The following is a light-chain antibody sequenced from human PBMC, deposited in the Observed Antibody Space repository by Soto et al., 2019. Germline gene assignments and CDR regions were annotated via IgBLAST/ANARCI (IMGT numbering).Light chain of an antibody. Sequence: QSALTQPASVSGSPGQSITISCTGTSSDVGSYNLVSWYQQHPGKAPKLMIYEGSKRPSGVSNRFSGSKSGNTASLTISGLQAEDEADYYCCSYAGSSIYVVFGGGTQLPS. J-gene: IGLJ2*01. CDR3: CSYAGSSIYVV. V-gene: IGLV2-23*01. CDR1: SSDVGSYNL. CDR2: EGS.